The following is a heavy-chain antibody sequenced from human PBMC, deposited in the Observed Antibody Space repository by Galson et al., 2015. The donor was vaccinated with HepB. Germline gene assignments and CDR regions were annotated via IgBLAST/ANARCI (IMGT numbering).Heavy chain of an antibody. Sequence: SVKVSCKVSGYTLTELSMYWVRQAPGKGLECVGGFDPEDGETIYAQKFQGRVTMTEDTSTDTVYMELSSLRSEDTAVYYCATAQFGGLDAFDIWGQGTMVTVSS. CDR1: GYTLTELS. V-gene: IGHV1-24*01. CDR3: ATAQFGGLDAFDI. D-gene: IGHD3-16*01. J-gene: IGHJ3*02. CDR2: FDPEDGET.